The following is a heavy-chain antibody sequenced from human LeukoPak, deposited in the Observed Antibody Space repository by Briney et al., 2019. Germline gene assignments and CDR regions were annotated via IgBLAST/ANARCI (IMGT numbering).Heavy chain of an antibody. V-gene: IGHV4-61*02. CDR3: ARERVAATGGALFTMDV. J-gene: IGHJ6*02. CDR1: GCSVNSGSYS. D-gene: IGHD6-13*01. CDR2: IYTSETI. Sequence: KPSETLSLTCTVSGCSVNSGSYSWSWIRQPAGKGLEWVGRIYTSETINYNPSLKSRATISIDTSKNQVSLNLRSATAADTAVYFCARERVAATGGALFTMDVWGQGTTVTVSS.